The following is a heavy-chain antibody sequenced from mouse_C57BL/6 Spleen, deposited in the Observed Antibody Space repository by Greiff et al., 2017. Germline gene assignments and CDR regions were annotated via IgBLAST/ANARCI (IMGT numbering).Heavy chain of an antibody. V-gene: IGHV2-2*01. CDR2: IWSGGST. CDR3: ARNRNYFDY. Sequence: VKLVESGPGLVQPSQSLSITCTVSGFSLTSSGVHWVRQSPGKGLEWLGVIWSGGSTDYNAAFISRLSISKANSKSQVFFKMNSLQADDTAIYYCARNRNYFDYWGQGTTLTVSS. CDR1: GFSLTSSG. J-gene: IGHJ2*01.